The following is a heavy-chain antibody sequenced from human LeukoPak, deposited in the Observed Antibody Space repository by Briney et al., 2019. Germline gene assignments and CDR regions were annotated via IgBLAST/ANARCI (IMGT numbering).Heavy chain of an antibody. CDR3: AKVLGGSSSTGDFDY. CDR1: GFTFSSYA. Sequence: PGGSLRLSCAASGFTFSSYAMSWVRQAPGKGLEWVSAISGSGGSTYYADSVKGRFTISRDNSKNTLYLQMNSLRAEDTAVYYCAKVLGGSSSTGDFDYWGQGTLVTVSS. CDR2: ISGSGGST. D-gene: IGHD6-13*01. J-gene: IGHJ4*02. V-gene: IGHV3-23*01.